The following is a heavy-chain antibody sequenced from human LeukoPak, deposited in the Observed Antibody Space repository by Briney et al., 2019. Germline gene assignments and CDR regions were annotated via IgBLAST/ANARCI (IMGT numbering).Heavy chain of an antibody. CDR3: ARGPSLWYYDRGEVFDY. CDR2: IYYSGST. J-gene: IGHJ4*02. Sequence: SETLSLTCTVSGGSISSSSYYWGWIRQPPGKGLEWIGSIYYSGSTYYNPSLKSRVTISVDTSKNQFSLKLSSVTAADTAVYYCARGPSLWYYDRGEVFDYWGQGTLVTVSS. D-gene: IGHD3-22*01. CDR1: GGSISSSSYY. V-gene: IGHV4-39*01.